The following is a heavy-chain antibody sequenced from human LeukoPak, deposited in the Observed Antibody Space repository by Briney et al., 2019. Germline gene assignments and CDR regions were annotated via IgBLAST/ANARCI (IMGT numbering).Heavy chain of an antibody. V-gene: IGHV3-30*04. Sequence: GRSLRLSCAASGFTFSSYAMHWVRQAPGKGLEWVAVISYDGSNKYYADSVEGRFTISRDNSKNTLYLQMNSLRAEDTAVYYCARDLDGDYPIYWGQGTLVTVSS. CDR2: ISYDGSNK. CDR3: ARDLDGDYPIY. J-gene: IGHJ4*02. D-gene: IGHD4-17*01. CDR1: GFTFSSYA.